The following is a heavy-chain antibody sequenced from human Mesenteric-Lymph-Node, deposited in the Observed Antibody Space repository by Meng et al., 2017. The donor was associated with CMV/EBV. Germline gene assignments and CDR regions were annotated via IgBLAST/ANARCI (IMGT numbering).Heavy chain of an antibody. V-gene: IGHV7-4-1*02. J-gene: IGHJ1*01. CDR2: INTNAGNP. D-gene: IGHD2-2*01. Sequence: KASGYPFTDYPMSWVRQAPGQELEWMGWINTNAGNPTYAQDFTGRFVFSLDTSVSTAYLQISSLKAEDTAVYYCARDLSSTWSPFQHWGQGTLVTVSS. CDR1: GYPFTDYP. CDR3: ARDLSSTWSPFQH.